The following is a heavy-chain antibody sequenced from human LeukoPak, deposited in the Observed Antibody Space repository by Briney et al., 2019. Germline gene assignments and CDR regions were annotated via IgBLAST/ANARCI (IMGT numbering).Heavy chain of an antibody. CDR2: MNPISGNT. J-gene: IGHJ3*02. CDR3: TRAPSGSMDRGVDAFDI. V-gene: IGHV1-8*02. Sequence: ASVKVSCKASGGTFSNYDVSWVRQATGQGLEWMGWMNPISGNTGYTQNFQGRVTMTRDTSVSTAYMELNSLKSEDTAVYYCTRAPSGSMDRGVDAFDIWGQGTVVTVSS. CDR1: GGTFSNYD. D-gene: IGHD3-10*01.